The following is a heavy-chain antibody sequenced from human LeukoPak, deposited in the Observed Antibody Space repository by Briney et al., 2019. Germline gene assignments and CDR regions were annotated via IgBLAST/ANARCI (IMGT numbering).Heavy chain of an antibody. Sequence: GGSLRLSCAAPGFTFSTYWMHWVRQAPGKGLVWVSRINSDGSNTNYADSVKGRFTISRDNAKNTLYLQMNSLTAEDTAVYYCARDRVTTVSTCPDYWGQGALVTVSS. CDR2: INSDGSNT. J-gene: IGHJ4*02. V-gene: IGHV3-74*01. CDR1: GFTFSTYW. D-gene: IGHD4-11*01. CDR3: ARDRVTTVSTCPDY.